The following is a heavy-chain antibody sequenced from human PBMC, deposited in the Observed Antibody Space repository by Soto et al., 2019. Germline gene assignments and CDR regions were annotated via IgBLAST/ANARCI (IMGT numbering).Heavy chain of an antibody. D-gene: IGHD2-2*01. Sequence: SETLSLTCAVYGGSFSGYYWSWIRQPPGKGLEWIGEINHSGSTNYNPSLKSRVTISVDTSKNQFSLKLSSVTAADTAVYYCARAHPPIVVVPAGSDYYYMDVWGKGTTVTVSS. J-gene: IGHJ6*03. V-gene: IGHV4-34*01. CDR2: INHSGST. CDR3: ARAHPPIVVVPAGSDYYYMDV. CDR1: GGSFSGYY.